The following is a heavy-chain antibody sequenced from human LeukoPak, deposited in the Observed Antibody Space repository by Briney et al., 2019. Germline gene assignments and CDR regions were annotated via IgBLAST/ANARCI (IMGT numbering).Heavy chain of an antibody. CDR1: GFTFSSYG. Sequence: GGSLRLSCAASGFTFSSYGMSWVRQAPGKGLEWVSAISGSGGSTYYADSVKGRFTISRDNPKNTLYLQMNSLRAEDTAVYYCAKYAYGSGSYYYFDYWGQGTLVTVSS. CDR3: AKYAYGSGSYYYFDY. V-gene: IGHV3-23*01. CDR2: ISGSGGST. D-gene: IGHD3-10*01. J-gene: IGHJ4*02.